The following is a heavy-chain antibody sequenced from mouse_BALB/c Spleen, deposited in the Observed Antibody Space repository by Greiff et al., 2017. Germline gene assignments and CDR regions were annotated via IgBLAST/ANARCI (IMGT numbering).Heavy chain of an antibody. CDR1: GYTFTSYW. Sequence: VQLQQPGAELVRPGASVKLSCKASGYTFTSYWINWVKQRPGQGLEWIGNIYPSDSYTNYNQKFKVKATLTVDKSYSTAYMQLSSPTLEDSAVDYCTRGGGNYEVWFAYWGQGTLVTVSA. D-gene: IGHD2-1*01. CDR3: TRGGGNYEVWFAY. J-gene: IGHJ3*01. V-gene: IGHV1-69*02. CDR2: IYPSDSYT.